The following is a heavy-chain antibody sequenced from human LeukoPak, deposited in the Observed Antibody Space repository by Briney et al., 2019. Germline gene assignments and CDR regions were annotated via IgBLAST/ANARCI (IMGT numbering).Heavy chain of an antibody. Sequence: GGSLRLSCAASGFTFSNYAMSWVRQAPGKGLAWVSGISWNSGSIGYADSVKGRFTISRDNAKNSLYLQMNSLRAEDTALYYCAKWGGLRSAFDIWGQGTMVTVSS. J-gene: IGHJ3*02. CDR2: ISWNSGSI. CDR3: AKWGGLRSAFDI. D-gene: IGHD3-10*01. CDR1: GFTFSNYA. V-gene: IGHV3-9*01.